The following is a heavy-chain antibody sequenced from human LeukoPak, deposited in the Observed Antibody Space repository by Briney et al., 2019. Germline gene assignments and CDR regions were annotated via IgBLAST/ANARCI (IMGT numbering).Heavy chain of an antibody. V-gene: IGHV3-53*01. J-gene: IGHJ4*02. D-gene: IGHD1-26*01. CDR1: GFTVSTNY. CDR3: ARAQYSGRYWGDFDN. Sequence: GGSLRLSCAASGFTVSTNYMSWVRQAPGKGLEWVSLIYSGGLTYYADSVKGRFTISRDNSKNTLYLQMNSLRAVDTAVYYCARAQYSGRYWGDFDNWGQGTLVTVSS. CDR2: IYSGGLT.